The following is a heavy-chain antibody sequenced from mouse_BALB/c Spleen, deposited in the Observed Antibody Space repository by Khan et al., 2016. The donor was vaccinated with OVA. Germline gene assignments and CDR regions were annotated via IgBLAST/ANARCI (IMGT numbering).Heavy chain of an antibody. Sequence: VQLQQSGTELVRSGASVKLSCTASGFNIKDYFIHWIKQRPEQGLEWIGWIDPENGDIKYVSKFRGKATLTADTSSNTAYLQVSNQTSEDTAVYYYNVGDAAWFAYWGQGTLVTVSP. CDR1: GFNIKDYF. CDR2: IDPENGDI. V-gene: IGHV14-4*02. J-gene: IGHJ3*01. CDR3: NVGDAAWFAY. D-gene: IGHD3-3*01.